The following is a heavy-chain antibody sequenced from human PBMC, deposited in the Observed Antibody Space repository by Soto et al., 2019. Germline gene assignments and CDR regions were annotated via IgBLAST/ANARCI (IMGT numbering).Heavy chain of an antibody. J-gene: IGHJ5*02. D-gene: IGHD1-26*01. CDR1: GYTLTELS. CDR2: FDPEDGET. Sequence: ASVKVSCKVSGYTLTELSMHWVLQAPVKGLEWMGGFDPEDGETIYAQKFQGRVTMTEDTSTDTAYMELSSLRSEDTAVYYCARDLGGSPGNWFDPWGQGTLVTVSS. V-gene: IGHV1-24*01. CDR3: ARDLGGSPGNWFDP.